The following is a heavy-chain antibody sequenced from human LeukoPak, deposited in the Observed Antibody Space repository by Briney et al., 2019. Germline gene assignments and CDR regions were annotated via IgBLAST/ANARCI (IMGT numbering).Heavy chain of an antibody. V-gene: IGHV3-48*03. CDR1: GFSLDNFE. CDR2: VDNDGWAT. CDR3: ARDLFGWSLDP. D-gene: IGHD3-3*01. J-gene: IGHJ5*02. Sequence: PGRSLRLSCAASGFSLDNFEMNWVRQAPGKGLEWIAYVDNDGWATSYYADSVKGRFTITRDDANNSLYLQMDSLTVEDTAVYYCARDLFGWSLDPWGQGTLVSVSS.